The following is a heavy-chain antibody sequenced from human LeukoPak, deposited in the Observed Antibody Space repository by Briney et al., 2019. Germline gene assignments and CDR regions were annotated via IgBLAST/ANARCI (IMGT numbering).Heavy chain of an antibody. CDR1: GFTFSSFG. V-gene: IGHV3-30*18. D-gene: IGHD5-18*01. CDR3: AKDLYNYGRIGIFDY. Sequence: GRSLRLSCVASGFTFSSFGLHWVRQTPGKGLEWVAVISSDGSNQYYLDSVIGRFIVSRDNSKNTLYLQMNSLRAEDTAVYYCAKDLYNYGRIGIFDYWGQGTLVTVSP. CDR2: ISSDGSNQ. J-gene: IGHJ4*02.